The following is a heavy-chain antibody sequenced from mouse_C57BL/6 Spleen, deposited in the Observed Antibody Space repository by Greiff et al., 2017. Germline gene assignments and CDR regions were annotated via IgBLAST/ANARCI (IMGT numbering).Heavy chain of an antibody. CDR3: ARREVFTTVVPYHYYAMDY. V-gene: IGHV1-50*01. J-gene: IGHJ4*01. D-gene: IGHD1-1*01. CDR2: IDPSDSYT. Sequence: QVQLKQPGAELVKPGASVKLSCKASGYTFTSYWMQWVKQRPGQGLEWIGEIDPSDSYTNYNQKFKGKATLTVDTSSSTAYMQLSSLTSEDSTVYYCARREVFTTVVPYHYYAMDYWGQGTSVTVSS. CDR1: GYTFTSYW.